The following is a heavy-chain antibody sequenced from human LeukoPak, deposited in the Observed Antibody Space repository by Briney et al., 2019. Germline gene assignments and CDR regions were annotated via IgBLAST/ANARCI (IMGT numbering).Heavy chain of an antibody. CDR2: IYSDDNT. V-gene: IGHV3-66*01. D-gene: IGHD2-15*01. CDR3: AKDLISAYCSGGSCYVFDY. Sequence: GGSLRLSCAASGFTNNHMNWVRQAPGKALEWVAVIYSDDNTYYADSVKGRFSISRDSSKNTLYLQMNSLRAEDTAVYYCAKDLISAYCSGGSCYVFDYWGQGTLVTVSS. CDR1: GFTNNH. J-gene: IGHJ4*02.